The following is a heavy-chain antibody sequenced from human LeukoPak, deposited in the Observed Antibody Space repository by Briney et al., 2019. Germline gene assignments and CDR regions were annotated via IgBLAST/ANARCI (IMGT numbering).Heavy chain of an antibody. D-gene: IGHD5-12*01. CDR3: ARGRGGIVATIDI. Sequence: PSESLSLTCTVSGGSISSSSYYWGWIRQPPGKGLEWIGSIYYSGSTYYNPSLKSRVTISVDTSKNQFSLKLSSVTAADTAVYYCARGRGGIVATIDIWGQGTMVTVSS. CDR1: GGSISSSSYY. V-gene: IGHV4-39*01. CDR2: IYYSGST. J-gene: IGHJ3*02.